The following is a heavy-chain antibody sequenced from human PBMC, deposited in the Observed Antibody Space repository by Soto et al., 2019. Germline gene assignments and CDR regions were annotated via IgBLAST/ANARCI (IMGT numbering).Heavy chain of an antibody. Sequence: SETLSLTCTVSGGSISSGGYYWSWIRQHPGKGLEWIGYIYYSGSTYYNPSLKSRVTISVDTSKNQFSLKLSSVTAADTAVYYCARDLAAAAYYYGLAVWGQGTTVTVSS. CDR1: GGSISSGGYY. V-gene: IGHV4-31*03. CDR2: IYYSGST. D-gene: IGHD6-13*01. J-gene: IGHJ6*02. CDR3: ARDLAAAAYYYGLAV.